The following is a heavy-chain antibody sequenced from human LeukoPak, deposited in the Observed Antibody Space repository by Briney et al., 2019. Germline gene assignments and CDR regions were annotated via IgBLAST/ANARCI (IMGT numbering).Heavy chain of an antibody. D-gene: IGHD6-13*01. CDR2: INWNGGST. CDR1: GFTFDAYG. Sequence: GGSLRLSCAASGFTFDAYGMSWVRQTPGKGLEWVSGINWNGGSTGYADSVKSRFTISRDNAKNSLYLQMNSLRAEDTALYHCARGKYSSSWDDAFDIWGQGTMVPVSS. V-gene: IGHV3-20*01. J-gene: IGHJ3*02. CDR3: ARGKYSSSWDDAFDI.